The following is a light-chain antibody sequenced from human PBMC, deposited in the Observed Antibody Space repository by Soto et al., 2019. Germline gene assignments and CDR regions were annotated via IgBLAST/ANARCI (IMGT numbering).Light chain of an antibody. V-gene: IGKV1-9*01. Sequence: DIHLTQSPSFLSASVGDRVTLTCRASQGISTYLAWYKQKPGKAPNLLIYTASTLQTGVPSRFRGSAFGTEFTLTISSLKPEDFETYYCQQLAGFPITFGQGTRLEIK. CDR2: TAS. CDR1: QGISTY. CDR3: QQLAGFPIT. J-gene: IGKJ5*01.